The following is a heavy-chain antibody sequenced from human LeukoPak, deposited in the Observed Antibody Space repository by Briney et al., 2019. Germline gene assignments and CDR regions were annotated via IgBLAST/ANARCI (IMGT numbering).Heavy chain of an antibody. V-gene: IGHV3-48*01. CDR3: AKLGATPGLY. Sequence: GGSLRLSCAVSGFSFGFYDMSWVRQAPGKGLEWVLYISRSSSSIYYADSVKGRFTISRDNAKNSLYLQMNSLRAEDTAVYYCAKLGATPGLYWGQGTLVTVSS. CDR2: ISRSSSSI. J-gene: IGHJ4*02. CDR1: GFSFGFYD. D-gene: IGHD1-26*01.